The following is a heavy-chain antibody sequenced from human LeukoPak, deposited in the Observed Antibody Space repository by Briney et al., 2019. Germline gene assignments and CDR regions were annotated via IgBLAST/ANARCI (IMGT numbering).Heavy chain of an antibody. V-gene: IGHV5-51*01. CDR2: IHPGDSDT. CDR3: ARLLPGAGAVAANFDY. CDR1: GYSFTSNW. D-gene: IGHD6-19*01. J-gene: IGHJ4*02. Sequence: GESLKISCKGSGYSFTSNWIGWVRQVPEKGLEWMGIIHPGDSDTRYSPSFQGQVTISADKSISTAYLQWTSLKASDTAMYYCARLLPGAGAVAANFDYWGQGTLVTVSS.